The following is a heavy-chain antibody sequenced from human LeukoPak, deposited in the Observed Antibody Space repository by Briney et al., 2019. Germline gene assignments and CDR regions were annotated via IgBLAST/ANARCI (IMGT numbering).Heavy chain of an antibody. V-gene: IGHV3-7*03. J-gene: IGHJ4*02. CDR2: IKQDGSEK. CDR3: ATSRTSDY. CDR1: GFTFSSYW. Sequence: PGGSLRLSCAASGFTFSSYWMSWVRQAPGKGLEWVAIIKQDGSEKYYVDSVKGRFTISRDNAEKSLYLQMNSLRAADTAVYHCATSRTSDYWGQGTLVTVSS. D-gene: IGHD1-14*01.